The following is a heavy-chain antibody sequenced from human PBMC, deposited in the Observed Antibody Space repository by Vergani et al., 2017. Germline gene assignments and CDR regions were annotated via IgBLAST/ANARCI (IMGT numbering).Heavy chain of an antibody. CDR3: ESLYSSSSMVGYYYYMDV. J-gene: IGHJ6*03. D-gene: IGHD6-6*01. Sequence: QVQLQQWGAGLLKPSETLSLTCAVYGGSFSGYYWSWIRQPPGKGLEWIGEINHSGSTNYNPSLKSRVTISVDTSKNQFSLKLSSVTAADTAVYYCESLYSSSSMVGYYYYMDVWGKGTTVTVSS. V-gene: IGHV4-34*01. CDR1: GGSFSGYY. CDR2: INHSGST.